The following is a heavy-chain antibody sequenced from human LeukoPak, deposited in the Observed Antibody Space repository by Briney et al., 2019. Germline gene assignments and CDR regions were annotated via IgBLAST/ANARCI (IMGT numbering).Heavy chain of an antibody. CDR2: TNPNSGDT. J-gene: IGHJ4*02. V-gene: IGHV1-2*02. CDR1: GYTFIGYY. Sequence: ASVKVSCKASGYTFIGYYMHWVRQAPGQGLEWMGWTNPNSGDTNYTQKFQGRVTMTRDTSISTAYMEVSRLRYDDTAVYYCATLGSGSSPFDYWGQGTLVTVSP. CDR3: ATLGSGSSPFDY. D-gene: IGHD3-10*01.